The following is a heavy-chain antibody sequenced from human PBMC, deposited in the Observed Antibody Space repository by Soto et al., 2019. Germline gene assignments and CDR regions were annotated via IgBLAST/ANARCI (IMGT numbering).Heavy chain of an antibody. CDR1: GGTFSSDS. V-gene: IGHV1-69*14. J-gene: IGHJ4*02. CDR2: IIPMFDTP. CDR3: ARSGGLDRDFNY. Sequence: QVQLVQSGAEVKKPGSSVKVSCKASGGTFSSDSFSWVRQAPGQGLEWMGGIIPMFDTPIYAQKFQDRVTXXAXKPTSTDYMQLSSLRSGDTAVYYCARSGGLDRDFNYWGQGSLVTVSS. D-gene: IGHD2-15*01.